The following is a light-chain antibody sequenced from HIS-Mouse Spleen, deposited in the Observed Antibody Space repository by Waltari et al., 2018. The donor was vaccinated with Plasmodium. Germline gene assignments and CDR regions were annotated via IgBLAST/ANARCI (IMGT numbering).Light chain of an antibody. CDR3: SSYAGSNNLV. V-gene: IGLV2-8*01. Sequence: QSALTQPPSASGSPGQSVTISCTGTSSDVGGYNYVSWYQQHPGKAPQLMIYEVSKRPPGVPDRFSGCKCGNTASLTVSGLQAEDEADYYCSSYAGSNNLVFGGGTKLTVL. CDR2: EVS. CDR1: SSDVGGYNY. J-gene: IGLJ2*01.